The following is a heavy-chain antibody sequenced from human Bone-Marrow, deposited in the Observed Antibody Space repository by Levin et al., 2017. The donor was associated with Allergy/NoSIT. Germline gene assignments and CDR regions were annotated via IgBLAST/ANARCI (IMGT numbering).Heavy chain of an antibody. CDR3: ARPRTGYFFDY. J-gene: IGHJ4*02. CDR2: ISDSGNYI. Sequence: GGSLRLSCAASGFTFRGYAMNWVRQAPGKGLEWVSSISDSGNYIYYADSVKGRFTISRDNAKNSLYLQMDSLRAEDTAVYYWARPRTGYFFDYWGQGTLVTVSS. V-gene: IGHV3-21*06. CDR1: GFTFRGYA.